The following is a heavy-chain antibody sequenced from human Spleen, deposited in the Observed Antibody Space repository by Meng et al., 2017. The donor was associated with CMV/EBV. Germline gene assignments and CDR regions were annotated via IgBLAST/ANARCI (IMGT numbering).Heavy chain of an antibody. CDR1: GGSVSSGGYY. CDR2: MYYSGST. J-gene: IGHJ4*02. CDR3: ARDGRFLPFDY. D-gene: IGHD3-3*01. Sequence: CAVSGGSVSSGGYYWSWIRQPPGKGLEWIGYMYYSGSTNYNPSLKSRVTISIDTSKNQFSLKLSSVTAADTAVYYCARDGRFLPFDYWGQGTLVTVSS. V-gene: IGHV4-61*08.